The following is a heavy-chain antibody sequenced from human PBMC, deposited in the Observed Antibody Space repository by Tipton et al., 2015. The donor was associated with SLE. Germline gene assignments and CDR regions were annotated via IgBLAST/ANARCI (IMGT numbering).Heavy chain of an antibody. V-gene: IGHV3-21*01. CDR3: ARDPGGIAVAGTGDF. J-gene: IGHJ4*02. CDR1: EFSFSSYS. D-gene: IGHD6-19*01. Sequence: SLRLSCAASEFSFSSYSMNWVRQAPGKGLEWVSSISSSSRYIYYADSVKGRFTISRDNAKKSLYLQMNSLRAEDTAVYYCARDPGGIAVAGTGDFWGQGTLVTVSS. CDR2: ISSSSRYI.